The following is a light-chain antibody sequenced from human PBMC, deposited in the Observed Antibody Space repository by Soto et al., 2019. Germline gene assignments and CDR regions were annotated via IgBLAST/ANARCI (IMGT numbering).Light chain of an antibody. CDR3: QQYNSYSAWT. Sequence: GLSQSPGALSLSKGETATLSCRASQTGDSRYLAWYQQKRGQAPRLLIYAASSRATGVPDRFSGSGSGTEFTLTISSLQPDDFATYYCQQYNSYSAWTFGQRTKV. CDR2: AAS. J-gene: IGKJ1*01. CDR1: QTGDSRY. V-gene: IGKV3-20*01.